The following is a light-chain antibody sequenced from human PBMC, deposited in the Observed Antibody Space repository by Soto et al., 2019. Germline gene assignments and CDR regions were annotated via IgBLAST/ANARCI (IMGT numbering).Light chain of an antibody. CDR1: QDISNY. Sequence: DIQMTQSPSTLSATAGDRVTITCRASQDISNYLNWYQQKPGKAPKLLIYATSSLQSGVPSRFSGSGSGTDFTLTISSLQPEDFATYYCQQSYSTPITFGQGTRLEIK. CDR2: ATS. CDR3: QQSYSTPIT. V-gene: IGKV1-39*01. J-gene: IGKJ5*01.